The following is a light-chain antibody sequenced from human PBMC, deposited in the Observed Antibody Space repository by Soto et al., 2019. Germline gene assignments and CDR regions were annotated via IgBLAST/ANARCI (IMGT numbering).Light chain of an antibody. CDR2: AVS. V-gene: IGKV1-6*01. CDR3: LQDNHNLGT. J-gene: IGKJ4*01. CDR1: QDIRNDD. Sequence: AIQMTQSPSSLSASVGDRVTITCRASQDIRNDDLGWYQQKPGRAPKLLIYAVSSLQSGVPSRFSGSGSGTDFTLTISSLQPEDFATYYCLQDNHNLGTFGGGTKVEIK.